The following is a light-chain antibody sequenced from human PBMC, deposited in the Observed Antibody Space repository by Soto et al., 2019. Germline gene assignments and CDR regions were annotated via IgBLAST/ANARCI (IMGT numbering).Light chain of an antibody. V-gene: IGLV1-51*01. Sequence: QSVLTQPPSVSAAPGQKVTISCSGSSSNIGNNYVSWYQQLPGTAPKLLIYDNNKRPSGIPDRFSASKSGTSATLDITGLQTGDGADYYCGTWDNSLNTGVFGTGTKLTVL. CDR2: DNN. CDR1: SSNIGNNY. J-gene: IGLJ1*01. CDR3: GTWDNSLNTGV.